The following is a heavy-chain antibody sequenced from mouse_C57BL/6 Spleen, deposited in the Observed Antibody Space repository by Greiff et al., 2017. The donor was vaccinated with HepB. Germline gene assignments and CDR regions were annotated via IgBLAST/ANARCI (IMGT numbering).Heavy chain of an antibody. Sequence: VQLQQSGPELVKPGASVKISCKASGYTFTDYYMNWVKQSHGKSLEWIGDINPNNGGTSYNQKFKGKATLTVDKSSSTAYMELRSLTSEDSAVYYCARSRLYYSNSYYAMDYWGQGTSVTVSS. J-gene: IGHJ4*01. V-gene: IGHV1-26*01. D-gene: IGHD2-5*01. CDR2: INPNNGGT. CDR3: ARSRLYYSNSYYAMDY. CDR1: GYTFTDYY.